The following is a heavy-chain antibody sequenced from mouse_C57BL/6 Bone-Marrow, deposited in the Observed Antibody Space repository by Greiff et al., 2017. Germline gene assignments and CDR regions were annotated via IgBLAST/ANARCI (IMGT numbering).Heavy chain of an antibody. CDR2: ISDGGSYT. Sequence: DVHLVESGGGLVKPGGSLKLSCAASGFTFSSYAMSWVRQTPEKRLEWVATISDGGSYTYYPDNVKGRFTISRDNAKNNLYLQMSHLKSEDTAMYYWARGELRSYYYAMDYWGQGTSVTVSS. D-gene: IGHD1-1*01. V-gene: IGHV5-4*01. CDR1: GFTFSSYA. CDR3: ARGELRSYYYAMDY. J-gene: IGHJ4*01.